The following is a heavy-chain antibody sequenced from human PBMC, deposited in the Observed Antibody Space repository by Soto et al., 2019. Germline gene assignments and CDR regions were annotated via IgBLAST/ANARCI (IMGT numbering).Heavy chain of an antibody. D-gene: IGHD3-22*01. Sequence: GGSLRLSCAASVFTFYYYAMHWVRQAPGKGREWVSGISWNSGSIGYADSVKGRFTISRDNAKNSLYLQMNSLRAEDTALYYCAKASQYYYDSSGSNWFDPWGQGTLVTVSS. CDR2: ISWNSGSI. J-gene: IGHJ5*02. CDR1: VFTFYYYA. CDR3: AKASQYYYDSSGSNWFDP. V-gene: IGHV3-9*01.